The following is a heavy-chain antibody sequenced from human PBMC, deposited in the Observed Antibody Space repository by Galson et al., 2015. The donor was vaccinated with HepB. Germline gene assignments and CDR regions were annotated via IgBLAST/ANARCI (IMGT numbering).Heavy chain of an antibody. CDR3: ALPLWFGQFDH. Sequence: SCKASGYKFINYGINWVRQAPGQGLEWMGWINTYTVKTDYAQKFQGRVTMTADTSTSTAYMELRSLESDDTAVYYCALPLWFGQFDHWGQGTPVTVSS. J-gene: IGHJ4*02. V-gene: IGHV1-18*01. CDR2: INTYTVKT. D-gene: IGHD3-10*01. CDR1: GYKFINYG.